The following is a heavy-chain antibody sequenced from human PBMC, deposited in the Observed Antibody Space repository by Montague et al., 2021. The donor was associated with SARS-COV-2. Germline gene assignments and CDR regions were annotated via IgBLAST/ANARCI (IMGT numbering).Heavy chain of an antibody. CDR2: IYYSGST. D-gene: IGHD6-13*01. CDR1: GGSISSSSYY. V-gene: IGHV4-39*07. CDR3: ARVGRQQLVRLSGMDV. J-gene: IGHJ6*02. Sequence: SETLSLTCTVSGGSISSSSYYWGRIRQPPGKGLEWIGSIYYSGSTYYNPSLKSRVTISVDTSKNQFSLKLSPVTAADTAVYYCARVGRQQLVRLSGMDVWGQGTTVTVSS.